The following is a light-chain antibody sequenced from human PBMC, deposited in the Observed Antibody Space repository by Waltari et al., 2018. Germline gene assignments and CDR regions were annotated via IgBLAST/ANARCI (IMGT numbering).Light chain of an antibody. J-gene: IGKJ3*01. V-gene: IGKV3-11*01. CDR1: QSISIH. CDR2: DPS. CDR3: QYRRDWPPRTT. Sequence: PGERATLSCRASQSISIHLAWYQQRPGQAPRLLIYDPSNRATGITARFSSSGSGTDFILSIPSLEPEDSAVYYCQYRRDWPPRTTFGPGTKVDIK.